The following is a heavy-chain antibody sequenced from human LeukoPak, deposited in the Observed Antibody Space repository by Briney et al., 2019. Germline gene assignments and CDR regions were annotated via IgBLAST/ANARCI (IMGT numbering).Heavy chain of an antibody. CDR3: ANGGGRGASDI. CDR1: GFTFSSYA. CDR2: ISGSGGST. D-gene: IGHD2-21*01. V-gene: IGHV3-23*01. Sequence: GGSLRLSCAASGFTFSSYAMSWVRQAPGKGLEWVSAISGSGGSTYYADSVKGRFTISRDNFKNTLYLQVNSLRAEDTAVYYCANGGGRGASDIWGQGTMVTVSS. J-gene: IGHJ3*02.